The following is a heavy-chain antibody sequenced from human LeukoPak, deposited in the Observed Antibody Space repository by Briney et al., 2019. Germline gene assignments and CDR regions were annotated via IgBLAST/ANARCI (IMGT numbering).Heavy chain of an antibody. D-gene: IGHD1-20*01. V-gene: IGHV6-1*01. J-gene: IGHJ4*02. Sequence: SQTLSLTCAISGDIFSSNSATWNWIRQSPSRGLEWLGRTYYKSKWYYDYALSVKSRITINPDTSNNQFSLQLNSVTPDDTAVYYCARGYNSKFDYWGQGTLATVSS. CDR2: TYYKSKWYY. CDR3: ARGYNSKFDY. CDR1: GDIFSSNSAT.